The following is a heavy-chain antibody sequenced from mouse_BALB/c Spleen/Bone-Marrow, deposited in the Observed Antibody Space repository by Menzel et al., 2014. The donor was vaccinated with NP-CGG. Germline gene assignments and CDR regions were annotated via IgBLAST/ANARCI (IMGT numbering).Heavy chain of an antibody. D-gene: IGHD4-1*01. V-gene: IGHV3-2*02. CDR2: ISYSGST. CDR3: ARPNWDWYFDV. Sequence: EVMLVESGPGLVKPSQSLSLTCTVTGYSITSDYAWNWIRQFPGNKLEWMGYISYSGSTSYNPSLKSRISITRDTSKNQFFLQLNSVTTEDTATYYCARPNWDWYFDVWGAGTTVTVSS. CDR1: GYSITSDYA. J-gene: IGHJ1*01.